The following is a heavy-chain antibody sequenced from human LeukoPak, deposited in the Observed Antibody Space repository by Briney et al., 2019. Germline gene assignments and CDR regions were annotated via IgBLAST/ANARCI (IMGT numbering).Heavy chain of an antibody. J-gene: IGHJ3*02. V-gene: IGHV1-2*02. Sequence: PRASVKDSCKASGGTFSSYAISWVRQAPGQGLEWMGWINPNSGGTNYAQKFQGRVTMTRDTSISTAYMELSRLRSDDTAVYYCASDWGLSQLEYCSNTNCYMGAFDIWGQGTMVTVSS. CDR1: GGTFSSYA. D-gene: IGHD2-2*02. CDR2: INPNSGGT. CDR3: ASDWGLSQLEYCSNTNCYMGAFDI.